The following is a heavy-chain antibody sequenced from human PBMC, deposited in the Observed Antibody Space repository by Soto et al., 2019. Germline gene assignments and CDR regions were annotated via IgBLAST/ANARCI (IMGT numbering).Heavy chain of an antibody. Sequence: ASVKVSCKASGYTFTNNVIHWLRQAPGQTLEWMGWIHTAKGNTKYSQKFKARVTLTRDTAASTAYMGLQRMRCDGTAVLSCARDPIGRETENYARPHYLDPGAKETLVTVSS. CDR1: GYTFTNNV. V-gene: IGHV1-3*04. D-gene: IGHD3-16*01. J-gene: IGHJ5*02. CDR2: IHTAKGNT. CDR3: ARDPIGRETENYARPHYLDP.